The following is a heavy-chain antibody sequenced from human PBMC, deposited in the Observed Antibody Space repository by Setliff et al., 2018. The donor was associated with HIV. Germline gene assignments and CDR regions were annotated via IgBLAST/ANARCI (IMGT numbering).Heavy chain of an antibody. D-gene: IGHD1-26*01. CDR3: ASLVSVGATSAFDI. V-gene: IGHV1-2*02. CDR1: GYTFTGYY. CDR2: INPNSGGT. Sequence: GASVKVSCKASGYTFTGYYMHWVRQAPGQGLEWMGWINPNSGGTTYAQKFQGRVTMTRDTSISTAYMELSSLRSEDTAVYYCASLVSVGATSAFDIWGQGTMVTVSS. J-gene: IGHJ3*02.